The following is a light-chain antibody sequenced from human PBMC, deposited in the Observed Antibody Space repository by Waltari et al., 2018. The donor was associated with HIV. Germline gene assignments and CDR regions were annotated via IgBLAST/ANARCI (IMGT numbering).Light chain of an antibody. V-gene: IGKV3-20*01. CDR2: DAS. J-gene: IGKJ4*01. CDR1: QSVSSNS. CDR3: QHYYDTLVT. Sequence: EIVLSQSPGALSLSPGEGATLSCRASQSVSSNSLAWYQYKPGQAPRLLIYDASMRATGIPDRFSGGGSGTDFTLTISRLEPEDFAVYYCQHYYDTLVTFGGGTRVEI.